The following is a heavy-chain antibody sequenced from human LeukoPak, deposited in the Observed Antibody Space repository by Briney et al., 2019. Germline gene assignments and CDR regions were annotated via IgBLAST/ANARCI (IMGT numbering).Heavy chain of an antibody. Sequence: PGGSLRLSCVASGFTFSSYWMHWVRQAPGKGLVRVSRINDDGRITSYADSVKGRFTISRDNAKNTLYLQMNSLRAEDTAVYYCARDFRWNYFYAFDIWGQGTMVTVSS. J-gene: IGHJ3*02. CDR1: GFTFSSYW. D-gene: IGHD1-7*01. CDR2: INDDGRIT. CDR3: ARDFRWNYFYAFDI. V-gene: IGHV3-74*01.